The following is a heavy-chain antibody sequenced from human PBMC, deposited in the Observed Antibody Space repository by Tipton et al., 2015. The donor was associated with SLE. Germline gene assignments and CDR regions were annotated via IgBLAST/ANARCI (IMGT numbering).Heavy chain of an antibody. Sequence: TLSLTCTVSGGSTSSDDYYWTWIRQHPGKGLEWIGHMSYSGSTYYNPSLKSRIAISVDTSKNHFSLKLSSVTAADTAVYYCARGGVGGYDYFDHWGQGTLVTVSS. CDR3: ARGGVGGYDYFDH. CDR1: GGSTSSDDYY. J-gene: IGHJ4*02. D-gene: IGHD5-12*01. V-gene: IGHV4-31*03. CDR2: MSYSGST.